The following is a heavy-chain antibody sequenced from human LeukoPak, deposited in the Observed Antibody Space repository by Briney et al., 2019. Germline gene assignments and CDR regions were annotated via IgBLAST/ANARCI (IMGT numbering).Heavy chain of an antibody. J-gene: IGHJ4*02. CDR2: IKYDGTYT. CDR1: GFDFRNYY. CDR3: TRDEGATVATYRFDF. Sequence: GGSLRLSCEASGFDFRNYYMSWVRQAPGKGLEWLANIKYDGTYTNYKDSVKGRLTLSRDNAKNSVYLQMNSLRAEDTAVYYSTRDEGATVATYRFDFWGRGTLVTVSS. D-gene: IGHD4-23*01. V-gene: IGHV3-7*01.